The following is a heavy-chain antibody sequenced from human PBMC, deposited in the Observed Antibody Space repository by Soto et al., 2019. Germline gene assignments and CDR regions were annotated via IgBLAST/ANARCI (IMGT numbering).Heavy chain of an antibody. V-gene: IGHV4-39*07. CDR2: IYYSGST. CDR3: ARCSPYYFWSGYYSPLFDP. CDR1: GGSISSSSYY. D-gene: IGHD3-3*01. Sequence: SETLSLTCTVSGGSISSSSYYWGWIRQPPGKGLEWIGSIYYSGSTYYNPSLKSRVTISVDTSKNQFSLKLSSVTAADTAVYYCARCSPYYFWSGYYSPLFDPCGQGTLVTVSS. J-gene: IGHJ5*02.